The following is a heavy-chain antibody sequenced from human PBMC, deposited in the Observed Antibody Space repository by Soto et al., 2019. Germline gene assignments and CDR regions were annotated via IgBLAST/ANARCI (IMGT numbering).Heavy chain of an antibody. CDR2: ISWNSGSI. V-gene: IGHV3-9*01. CDR3: AKDMGYDILTGRNHFDY. D-gene: IGHD3-9*01. J-gene: IGHJ4*02. Sequence: GGSLRLSCAASGFTFDDYAMHWVRQAPGKGLEWVSGISWNSGSIGYADSVKGRFTISRDNAKNSLYLQMNSLRAEDTALYYCAKDMGYDILTGRNHFDYWGQGTLVTVSS. CDR1: GFTFDDYA.